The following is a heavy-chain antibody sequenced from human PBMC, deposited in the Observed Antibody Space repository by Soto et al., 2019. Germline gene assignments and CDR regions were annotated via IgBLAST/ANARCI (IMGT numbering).Heavy chain of an antibody. CDR1: GFTFSIYW. Sequence: GGSLRLSCAASGFTFSIYWMSWVRQAPGKGLDWVANIKQDGSEKYYVDSVKGRFTISRDNAKNSLYLQMNSLRAEDRAVYYCARGRLDYRDYDVDGMDVWGQGTTVTVSS. D-gene: IGHD4-17*01. J-gene: IGHJ6*02. CDR2: IKQDGSEK. V-gene: IGHV3-7*01. CDR3: ARGRLDYRDYDVDGMDV.